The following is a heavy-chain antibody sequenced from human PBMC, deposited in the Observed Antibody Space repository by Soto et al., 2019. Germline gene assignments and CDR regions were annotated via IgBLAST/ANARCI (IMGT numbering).Heavy chain of an antibody. D-gene: IGHD3-9*01. CDR1: GGTFSSYA. V-gene: IGHV1-69*13. Sequence: SVKVSCKASGGTFSSYAISWVRQAPGQGLEWMGGIIPIFGTANYAQKFQGRVTITADESTSTAYMELSSLRSEDTAVYYCARETLRYFDWPRPMYFDYWGQGTLVTVSS. J-gene: IGHJ4*02. CDR2: IIPIFGTA. CDR3: ARETLRYFDWPRPMYFDY.